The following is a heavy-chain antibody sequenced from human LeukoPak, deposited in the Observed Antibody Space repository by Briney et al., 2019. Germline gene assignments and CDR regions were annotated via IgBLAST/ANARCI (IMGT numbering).Heavy chain of an antibody. J-gene: IGHJ4*02. CDR2: INPKSGGT. CDR1: GYTFTGYY. CDR3: ASRTTSVAGAFPY. D-gene: IGHD6-19*01. Sequence: ASVKVSCKASGYTFTGYYMHWVRQAPGQGLEWMGWINPKSGGTNYAQKFQGRVTMTRDTSISTAYMELSRLRSDDTAVYYCASRTTSVAGAFPYWGQGTLVTVSS. V-gene: IGHV1-2*02.